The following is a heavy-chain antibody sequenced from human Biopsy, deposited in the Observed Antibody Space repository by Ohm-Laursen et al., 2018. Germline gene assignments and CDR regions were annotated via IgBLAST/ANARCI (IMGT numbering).Heavy chain of an antibody. CDR2: IVPILGTV. Sequence: ASVKVSCKASGGPFNNHAFSWVRQAPGQGLEWLGRIVPILGTVNYAQRFQGRVALTADKSTGTAYMELNRLISDDTAVYYCATDADGYYTEFDFWGQGTLITAS. CDR3: ATDADGYYTEFDF. J-gene: IGHJ4*02. CDR1: GGPFNNHA. V-gene: IGHV1-69*04. D-gene: IGHD5-24*01.